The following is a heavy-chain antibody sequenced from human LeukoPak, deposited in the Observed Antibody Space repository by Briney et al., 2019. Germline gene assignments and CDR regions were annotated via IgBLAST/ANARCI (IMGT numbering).Heavy chain of an antibody. CDR3: ATSRWSLSELES. J-gene: IGHJ4*02. Sequence: GGSLRLSCAASGFTFSNNSMHWVRQVPGKGLVWVSRINNDGGTTTYADSVKGRFTISRDNSKNTLYLQMNSLRAEDAAVYYCATSRWSLSELESWGQGALVIVS. CDR2: INNDGGTT. V-gene: IGHV3-74*01. CDR1: GFTFSNNS. D-gene: IGHD4-23*01.